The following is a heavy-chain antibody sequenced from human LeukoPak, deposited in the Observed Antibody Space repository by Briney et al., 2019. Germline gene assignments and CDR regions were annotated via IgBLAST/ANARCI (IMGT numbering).Heavy chain of an antibody. D-gene: IGHD3-22*01. CDR3: ARDLTMIVVALGY. V-gene: IGHV7-4-1*02. Sequence: ASVKVSCKTSGYTFTSYGMNWVRQAPGQGLEWMGWINTNTGNPTYAQGFTGRFVFSLDTSVSTAYLQISSLKAEDTALYYCARDLTMIVVALGYWGQGTLVIVSS. J-gene: IGHJ4*02. CDR2: INTNTGNP. CDR1: GYTFTSYG.